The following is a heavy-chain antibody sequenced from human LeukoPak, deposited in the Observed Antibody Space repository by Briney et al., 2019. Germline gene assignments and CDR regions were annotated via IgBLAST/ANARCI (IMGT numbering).Heavy chain of an antibody. D-gene: IGHD6-13*01. Sequence: SVKVSCKASGGTFSSYAISWVRQAPGQGLEWMGGIIPTFGTANYAQKFQGRVTITADESTSTAYMELSSLRSEDTAVYCCARDPSGIAAAGEFDYWGQGTLVTVSS. V-gene: IGHV1-69*13. CDR2: IIPTFGTA. CDR3: ARDPSGIAAAGEFDY. CDR1: GGTFSSYA. J-gene: IGHJ4*02.